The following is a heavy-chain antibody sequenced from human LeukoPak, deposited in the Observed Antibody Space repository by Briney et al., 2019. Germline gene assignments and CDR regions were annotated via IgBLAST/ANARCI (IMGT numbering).Heavy chain of an antibody. Sequence: SETLPLTCAVYGGSFSGYYWSWIRQPPGKGLEWIGEINHSGSTNYNPSLKSRVTISVDTSKNQFSLKLSSVTAADTAVYYCVQWELFDYWGQGTLVTVSS. J-gene: IGHJ4*02. V-gene: IGHV4-34*01. D-gene: IGHD1-26*01. CDR2: INHSGST. CDR3: VQWELFDY. CDR1: GGSFSGYY.